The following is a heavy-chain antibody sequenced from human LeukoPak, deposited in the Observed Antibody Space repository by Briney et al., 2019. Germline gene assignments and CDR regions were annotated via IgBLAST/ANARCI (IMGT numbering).Heavy chain of an antibody. CDR3: AREVGAIPS. CDR1: GGSISSGDYY. D-gene: IGHD1-26*01. CDR2: IYYSGST. J-gene: IGHJ4*02. Sequence: SETLSLTCSVCGGSISSGDYYWRWIRQPPGKGLEWIAYIYYSGSTYYNPSLKSRVTISVDTSKNQFSLKLSSVTAADTAVYYCAREVGAIPSWGQGTLVTVSS. V-gene: IGHV4-30-4*08.